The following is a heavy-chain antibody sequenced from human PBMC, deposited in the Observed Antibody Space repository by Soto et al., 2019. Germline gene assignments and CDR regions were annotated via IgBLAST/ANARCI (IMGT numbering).Heavy chain of an antibody. Sequence: GGSLRLSCAASGFTFSTYVMHWVRQAPGKGLEWVAVISFDGRSKDYADSVKGRFTISRDNSKNTLYLQMNSLRAEDTAVYYCAYNATGDYYGSGRDYHYFGVDVWGQGTTVTVSS. J-gene: IGHJ6*02. V-gene: IGHV3-30*03. CDR2: ISFDGRSK. CDR1: GFTFSTYV. CDR3: AYNATGDYYGSGRDYHYFGVDV. D-gene: IGHD3-10*01.